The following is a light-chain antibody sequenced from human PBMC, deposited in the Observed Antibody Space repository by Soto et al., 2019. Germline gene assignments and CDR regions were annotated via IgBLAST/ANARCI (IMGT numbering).Light chain of an antibody. CDR3: QQYYSYPST. CDR2: AAS. CDR1: QGISSY. V-gene: IGKV1-8*01. Sequence: AIRMTQSPSSFSASTGDRVTITCRASQGISSYLAWYQQKPGKAPKLLIYAASTLQSGVPSRFSGSGSGTDFTLTINCLQSEDFATYYCQQYYSYPSTFGPGTKLEIK. J-gene: IGKJ2*01.